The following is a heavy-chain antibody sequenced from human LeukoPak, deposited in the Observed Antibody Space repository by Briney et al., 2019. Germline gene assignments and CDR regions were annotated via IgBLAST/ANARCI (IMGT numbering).Heavy chain of an antibody. CDR1: GHTFTSLY. D-gene: IGHD1-26*01. CDR3: ARPDIVGATNPYYYGMDV. V-gene: IGHV1-46*01. Sequence: ASVKVSCKASGHTFTSLYIYWVRQAPGQGLEWMGIINPSGGTTSYAQKFQGRVTMSRDTSTSTVYMELSSLRSEDTAVYYCARPDIVGATNPYYYGMDVWGQGTTVTVSS. CDR2: INPSGGTT. J-gene: IGHJ6*02.